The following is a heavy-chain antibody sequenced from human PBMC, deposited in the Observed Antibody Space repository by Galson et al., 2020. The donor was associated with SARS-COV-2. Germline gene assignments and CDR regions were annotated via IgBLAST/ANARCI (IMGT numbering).Heavy chain of an antibody. Sequence: SLKISCAASGFTFSSYAMHWVRQAPGKGLEWVAVISYDGSNKYYADSVKGRFTISRDNSKNTLYLQMNSLRAEDTAVYYCATIGYCSGGSCYPEYFQHWGQGTLVTVSS. D-gene: IGHD2-15*01. CDR2: ISYDGSNK. J-gene: IGHJ1*01. V-gene: IGHV3-30*04. CDR1: GFTFSSYA. CDR3: ATIGYCSGGSCYPEYFQH.